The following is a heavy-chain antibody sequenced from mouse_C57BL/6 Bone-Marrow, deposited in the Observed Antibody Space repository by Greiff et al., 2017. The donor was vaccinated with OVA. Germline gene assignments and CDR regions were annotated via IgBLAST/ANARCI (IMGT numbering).Heavy chain of an antibody. CDR3: ARVSSRLGNAMDY. CDR2: INPSSGYT. Sequence: VQLQQSGAELAKPGASVKLSCKASGYTFTSYWMHWVKQRPGQGLEWIGYINPSSGYTKYNQKFKDKATLTADKSSSTAYMQLSSLTYEDSAVYYCARVSSRLGNAMDYWGQGTSVTVSS. V-gene: IGHV1-7*01. J-gene: IGHJ4*01. CDR1: GYTFTSYW. D-gene: IGHD3-2*02.